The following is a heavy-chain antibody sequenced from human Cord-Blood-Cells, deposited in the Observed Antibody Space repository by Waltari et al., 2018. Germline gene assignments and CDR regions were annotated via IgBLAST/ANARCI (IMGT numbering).Heavy chain of an antibody. V-gene: IGHV1-69*01. CDR3: ARGSSSGWYIVPGAFDI. CDR1: GGTFSSYA. J-gene: IGHJ3*02. Sequence: QVQLVQSGAEVKKPGSSVKVSCKASGGTFSSYATSWVRQAPGQGLEWMGGIIPIFGTANYAQKFQGRVTITADESTSTAYMELSSLRSEDTAVYYCARGSSSGWYIVPGAFDIWGQGTMVTVSS. CDR2: IIPIFGTA. D-gene: IGHD6-19*01.